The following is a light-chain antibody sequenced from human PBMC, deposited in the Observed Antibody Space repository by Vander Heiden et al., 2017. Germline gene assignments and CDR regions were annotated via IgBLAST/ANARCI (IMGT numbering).Light chain of an antibody. CDR3: CSHRSKPTPARI. J-gene: IGLJ1*01. CDR1: SSDVGGYNY. CDR2: DVS. V-gene: IGLV2-14*03. Sequence: QSALTQPASVSGSPGQSITISCTATSSDVGGYNYVSWYQQHPGKGPKLLIYDVSNRPPGVSNRFSGSKSANMASLTISGLQADDEADYYCCSHRSKPTPARIFGSGTKVSVL.